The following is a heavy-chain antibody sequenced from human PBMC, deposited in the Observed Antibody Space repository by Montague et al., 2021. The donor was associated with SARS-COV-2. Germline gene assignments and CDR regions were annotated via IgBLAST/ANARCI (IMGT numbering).Heavy chain of an antibody. CDR2: IDYSGKT. J-gene: IGHJ6*02. CDR3: AGLQGDGSLYGMDV. D-gene: IGHD5-24*01. CDR1: GGSISSYN. V-gene: IGHV4-59*01. Sequence: SETLSLTCTASGGSISSYNWSWIRQPPGKGLECIGYIDYSGKTNYNPSRKSRVTISVDASKSQFSLKLSSVTAADTAVYYCAGLQGDGSLYGMDVWGQGTTVTVSS.